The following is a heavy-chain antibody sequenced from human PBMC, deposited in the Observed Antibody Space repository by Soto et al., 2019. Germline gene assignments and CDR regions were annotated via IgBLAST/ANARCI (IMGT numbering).Heavy chain of an antibody. CDR2: IIPILGIA. CDR3: ARDGHCSGGSCYFT. D-gene: IGHD2-15*01. CDR1: GGTFSSYT. V-gene: IGHV1-69*08. J-gene: IGHJ4*02. Sequence: QVQLVQSGAEVKKPGSSVKVSCKASGGTFSSYTISWVRQAPGQGLEWMGRIIPILGIANYAQKFQGRVTITADKSTSTAYMELSSLRSEDTAVYYCARDGHCSGGSCYFTWGQVTLVTVSS.